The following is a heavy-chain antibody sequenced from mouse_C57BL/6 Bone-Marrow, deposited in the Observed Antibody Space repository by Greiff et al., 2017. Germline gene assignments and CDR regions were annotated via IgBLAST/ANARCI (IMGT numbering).Heavy chain of an antibody. Sequence: VKVVESGAELMKPGASVKLSCKATGYTFTGYWIEWVKQRPGHGLEWIGEILPGSGSTNNNEKFKGKATFTADTSSNTAYMHLSSMTTEDSAIYYCATDSNGELWCQGTLVTVSA. CDR1: GYTFTGYW. J-gene: IGHJ3*02. CDR2: ILPGSGST. CDR3: ATDSNGEL. D-gene: IGHD2-5*01. V-gene: IGHV1-9*01.